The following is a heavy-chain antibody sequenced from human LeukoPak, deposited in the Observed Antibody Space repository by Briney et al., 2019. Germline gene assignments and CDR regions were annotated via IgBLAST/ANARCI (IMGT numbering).Heavy chain of an antibody. Sequence: KSSETLSLTCAVYGGSFSGYYWSWIRQPPGKGLEWIGEINHSGSTNYNPSLKSRVTISVDTSKNQFSLKLSSVTAADTAVYYCARGQGGSYYYYYYYMDVWGKGTTVTVSS. CDR3: ARGQGGSYYYYYYYMDV. CDR2: INHSGST. J-gene: IGHJ6*03. CDR1: GGSFSGYY. D-gene: IGHD1-26*01. V-gene: IGHV4-34*01.